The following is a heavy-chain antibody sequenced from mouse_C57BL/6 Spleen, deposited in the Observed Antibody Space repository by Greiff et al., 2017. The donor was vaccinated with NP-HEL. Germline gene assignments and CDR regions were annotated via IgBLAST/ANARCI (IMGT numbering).Heavy chain of an antibody. CDR2: IDPSDSYT. CDR3: ARRGSTHWYFDV. Sequence: QVQLKQPGAELVKPGASVKLSCKASGYTFTSYWMQWVKQRPGQGLEWIGEIDPSDSYTNYNQKFKGKATLTVDTSSSTAYMQLSSLTSEDSAVYYCARRGSTHWYFDVWGTGTTVTVSS. CDR1: GYTFTSYW. J-gene: IGHJ1*03. D-gene: IGHD5-1*01. V-gene: IGHV1-50*01.